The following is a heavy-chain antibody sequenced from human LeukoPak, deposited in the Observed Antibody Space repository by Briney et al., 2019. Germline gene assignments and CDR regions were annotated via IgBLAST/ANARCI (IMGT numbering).Heavy chain of an antibody. D-gene: IGHD1-1*01. J-gene: IGHJ4*02. CDR2: INPSGGST. CDR3: ARNVGSGFDS. Sequence: ASAKVSCKASGYTFTTYYILWVRQAPGQGLEWMGLINPSGGSTSYTQKFQVRVTMTSDTSTSTVYMEVSSLRSDDTAVYYCARNVGSGFDSWGQGTLVTVSS. V-gene: IGHV1-46*01. CDR1: GYTFTTYY.